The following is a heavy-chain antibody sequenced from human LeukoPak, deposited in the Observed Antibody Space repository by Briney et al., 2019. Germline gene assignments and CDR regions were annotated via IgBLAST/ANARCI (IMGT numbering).Heavy chain of an antibody. CDR2: LYAGGGA. Sequence: PGGSLRLSCIASGFTVSSGYVNWVRQAPGKGLEWVSVLYAGGGAYYADSVKGRFTISRDNAKNSLYLQMNSLRAEDTAVYYCAREWGNNWFDPWGQGTLVTVSS. D-gene: IGHD3-16*01. CDR3: AREWGNNWFDP. V-gene: IGHV3-66*01. J-gene: IGHJ5*02. CDR1: GFTVSSGY.